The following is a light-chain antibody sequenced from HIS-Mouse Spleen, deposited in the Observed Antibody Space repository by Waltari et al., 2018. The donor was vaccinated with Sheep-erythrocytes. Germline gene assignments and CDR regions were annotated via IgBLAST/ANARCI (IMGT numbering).Light chain of an antibody. Sequence: QSALTQPRSVSGSPGHSVTISCTGTSSAVVGYNYFSWYQQHPGNAPKLMIYDVSKRPSGVPDRFSGSKSGNTASLTISGLQAEDEADYYCCSYAGSYNHVFATGTKVTVL. CDR1: SSAVVGYNY. CDR2: DVS. V-gene: IGLV2-11*01. CDR3: CSYAGSYNHV. J-gene: IGLJ1*01.